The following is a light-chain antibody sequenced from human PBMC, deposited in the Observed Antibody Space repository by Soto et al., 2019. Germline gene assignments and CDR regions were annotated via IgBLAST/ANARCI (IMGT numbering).Light chain of an antibody. CDR2: DVS. V-gene: IGKV1-33*01. J-gene: IGKJ4*01. CDR1: QDITDY. Sequence: IQMTQSTSSLSASVGDRVTITCQASQDITDYLNWYQQKPGKAPTLLIYDVSNLKTGVPPRFSGSGSGTHFTLTVSSLQPEDIATYYCQDYRNLPTFAGGTKVDIK. CDR3: QDYRNLPT.